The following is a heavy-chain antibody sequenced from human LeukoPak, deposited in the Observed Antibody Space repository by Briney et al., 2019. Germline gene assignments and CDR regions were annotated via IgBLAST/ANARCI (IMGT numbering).Heavy chain of an antibody. Sequence: GGSLRLSCAASEFTFGSYWMTWARQAPGKGLEWVANINRDGSKNHFVDSVKGRFTISRDNAKNFLYLQMNSLRAEDTAVYFSARDSSPYCGDDCYFDAFDLWGQGTMVTVSS. J-gene: IGHJ3*01. CDR2: INRDGSKN. V-gene: IGHV3-7*03. CDR3: ARDSSPYCGDDCYFDAFDL. CDR1: EFTFGSYW. D-gene: IGHD2-21*02.